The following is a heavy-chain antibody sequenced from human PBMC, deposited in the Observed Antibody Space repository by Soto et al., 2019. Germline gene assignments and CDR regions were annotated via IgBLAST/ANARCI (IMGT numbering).Heavy chain of an antibody. V-gene: IGHV5-10-1*01. CDR1: GYSFAGYW. D-gene: IGHD3-22*01. CDR3: ARQIYDSDTGPNFQYYFDS. Sequence: PGESLKISCKGSGYSFAGYWITWVRQKPGKGLEWRGRIDPSDSQTYYSPSFRGHVTISVTKSITTVFLQWSSLRASDTAMYYCARQIYDSDTGPNFQYYFDSWGQATPVTVSS. J-gene: IGHJ4*02. CDR2: IDPSDSQT.